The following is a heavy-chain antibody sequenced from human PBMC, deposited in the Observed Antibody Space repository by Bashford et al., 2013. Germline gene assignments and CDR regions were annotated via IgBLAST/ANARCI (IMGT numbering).Heavy chain of an antibody. CDR2: IIPIFGTA. J-gene: IGHJ5*02. D-gene: IGHD3-22*01. CDR3: ARDWDYYDSSGYSSEVLDP. V-gene: IGHV1-69*13. Sequence: SVKVSCKASGGTFSSYAISWVRQAPGQGLEWMGGIIPIFGTANYAQKFQGRVTITADESTSTAYMELSSLRSEDTAVYYCARDWDYYDSSGYSSEVLDPWGQGTLVTVSS. CDR1: GGTFSSYA.